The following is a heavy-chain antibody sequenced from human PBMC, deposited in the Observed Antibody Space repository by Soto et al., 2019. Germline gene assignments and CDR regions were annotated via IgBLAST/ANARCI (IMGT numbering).Heavy chain of an antibody. D-gene: IGHD6-25*01. CDR3: ARDSQNLRGPFDY. V-gene: IGHV1-2*02. J-gene: IGHJ4*02. Sequence: ASVKVSCKASGYTFTGYYMHWVRQAPGQGLEWMGRIIPNRGIANYAQKFQGRVTITTDTSTSTAYMELSSLRSEDTAVYYCARDSQNLRGPFDYWGQGTLVTVSS. CDR2: IIPNRGIA. CDR1: GYTFTGYY.